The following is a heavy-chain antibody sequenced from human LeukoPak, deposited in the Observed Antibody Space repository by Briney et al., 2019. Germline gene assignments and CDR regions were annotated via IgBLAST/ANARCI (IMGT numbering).Heavy chain of an antibody. J-gene: IGHJ4*02. Sequence: SETLSLTCTVSDGSITNYDWSWVRQPPGKGLEFIGHVHYSGTANYNPSLRSRVTISIYTSKKHFFLKLKSVTAADTAGYYCARGYGDFRVEGRYFHSWGQGTLVTVSS. V-gene: IGHV4-59*01. CDR3: ARGYGDFRVEGRYFHS. CDR2: VHYSGTA. CDR1: DGSITNYD. D-gene: IGHD4-17*01.